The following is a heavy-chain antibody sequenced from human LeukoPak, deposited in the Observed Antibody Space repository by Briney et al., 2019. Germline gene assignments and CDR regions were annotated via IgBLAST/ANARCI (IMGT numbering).Heavy chain of an antibody. V-gene: IGHV3-48*01. Sequence: PGGSLRLSCATSGFTLSSYSMNWVRQAPGKGLEWISYISSGSTTIYYADSVKGRFTISRDNAKNSLYLQMNSLRAEDTAVYYCARSCGGDCYPDYWGQGTLVTVSS. CDR1: GFTLSSYS. CDR2: ISSGSTTI. CDR3: ARSCGGDCYPDY. D-gene: IGHD2-21*02. J-gene: IGHJ4*02.